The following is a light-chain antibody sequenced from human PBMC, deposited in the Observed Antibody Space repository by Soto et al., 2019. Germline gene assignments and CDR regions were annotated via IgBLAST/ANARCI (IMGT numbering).Light chain of an antibody. CDR1: SSNIGNNY. J-gene: IGLJ2*01. Sequence: QSVLTQPPSVSAAPGQKVTISCSGSSSNIGNNYVSRYQQLPGTAPKLLIYENNKRPSGIPDRFSGSKSGTSATLGITGLQTGDEADYYCGTWDSSLSAGVVFGGGTQLTVL. CDR3: GTWDSSLSAGVV. V-gene: IGLV1-51*02. CDR2: ENN.